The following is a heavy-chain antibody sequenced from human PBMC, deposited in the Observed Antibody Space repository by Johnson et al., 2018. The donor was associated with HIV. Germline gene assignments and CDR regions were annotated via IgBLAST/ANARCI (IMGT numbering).Heavy chain of an antibody. J-gene: IGHJ3*02. CDR1: GFTFSSYA. Sequence: QVQLVESGGGLVKPGGSLRLSCAASGFTFSSYAMHWVRQAPGKGLEWVAVISYDGSYRYYADSVKGRFTISRDNSKNTLYLQMKSLRAEDTAVYYCAKGLDTAMVRDAFDIWGQGTMVTVSS. D-gene: IGHD5-18*01. CDR2: ISYDGSYR. V-gene: IGHV3-30*04. CDR3: AKGLDTAMVRDAFDI.